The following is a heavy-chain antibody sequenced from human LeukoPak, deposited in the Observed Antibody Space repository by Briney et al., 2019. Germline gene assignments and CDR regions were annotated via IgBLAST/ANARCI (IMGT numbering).Heavy chain of an antibody. CDR3: ARGLNYYDSSGYYY. CDR2: INPKNGVS. Sequence: GASVKVSCKASGYTFTGYYMHWVRQAPGQGLEWVGWINPKNGVSNYAQKFQGRVTITADESTSTAYMELSSLRSEDTAVYYCARGLNYYDSSGYYYWGQGTLVTVSS. D-gene: IGHD3-22*01. V-gene: IGHV1-2*02. CDR1: GYTFTGYY. J-gene: IGHJ4*02.